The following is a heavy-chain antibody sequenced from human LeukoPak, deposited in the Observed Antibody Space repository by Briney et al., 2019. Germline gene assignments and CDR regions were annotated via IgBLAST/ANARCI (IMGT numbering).Heavy chain of an antibody. V-gene: IGHV4-59*01. CDR2: IYYSGST. J-gene: IGHJ5*02. D-gene: IGHD1-26*01. CDR1: GGSISSYY. Sequence: SETLSLTCTVSGGSISSYYWSWIRQPPGKGLEWIGYIYYSGSTNYNPSLKSRVTISVDTSKNQFSLKLSSVTAADTAVYYCARVRGSGSYFSWLDPWGQGTLVTVSS. CDR3: ARVRGSGSYFSWLDP.